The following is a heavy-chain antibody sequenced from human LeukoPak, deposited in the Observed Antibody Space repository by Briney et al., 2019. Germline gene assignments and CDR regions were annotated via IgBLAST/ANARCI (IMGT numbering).Heavy chain of an antibody. CDR2: ISYDGSNK. Sequence: PGGSPRLSCAASGFTFSSYAMHWVRQAPGKGLEWVAVISYDGSNKYYADSVKGRFTISRDNSKNTLYLQMNSLRAEDTAVYYCARDRAFYGSGSYYLTSWGQGTLVTVSS. J-gene: IGHJ4*02. V-gene: IGHV3-30*04. CDR3: ARDRAFYGSGSYYLTS. D-gene: IGHD3-10*01. CDR1: GFTFSSYA.